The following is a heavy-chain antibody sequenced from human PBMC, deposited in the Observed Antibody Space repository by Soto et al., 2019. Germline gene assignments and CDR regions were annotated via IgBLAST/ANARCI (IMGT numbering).Heavy chain of an antibody. CDR2: IWYDGSNK. D-gene: IGHD3-22*01. V-gene: IGHV3-33*01. Sequence: GGSLRLSCAASGFTFSSYGMHWVRQAPGKGLEWVAVIWYDGSNKYYADSVKGRFTISRDNSKNTLYLQMNSLRAEDTAVYYCARDGLGGTMIGWYYYGMDVWGQGTTVTVSS. J-gene: IGHJ6*02. CDR3: ARDGLGGTMIGWYYYGMDV. CDR1: GFTFSSYG.